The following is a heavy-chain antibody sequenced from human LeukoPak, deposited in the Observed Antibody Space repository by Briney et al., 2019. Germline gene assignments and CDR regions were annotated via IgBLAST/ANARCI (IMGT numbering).Heavy chain of an antibody. Sequence: SVKVSCKASGGTFSSYAISWVRQAPGQGLELMGGIIPIFGTANYAQKFQGRVTITADESTSTAYMELSSLRSEDTAVYYCAIIADTAMVGWFDPWGQGTLVTVSS. CDR3: AIIADTAMVGWFDP. V-gene: IGHV1-69*13. CDR2: IIPIFGTA. CDR1: GGTFSSYA. D-gene: IGHD5-18*01. J-gene: IGHJ5*02.